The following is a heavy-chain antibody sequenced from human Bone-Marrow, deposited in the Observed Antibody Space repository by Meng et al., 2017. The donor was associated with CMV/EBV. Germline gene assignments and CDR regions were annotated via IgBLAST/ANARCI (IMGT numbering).Heavy chain of an antibody. CDR3: VRSDYGGKGVYFDY. J-gene: IGHJ4*02. D-gene: IGHD4-23*01. V-gene: IGHV3-7*01. CDR1: GFTFSSYW. Sequence: GGSLRLSCAASGFTFSSYWMSWVRQAPGKGLEWVANIKQDGSEKYYVDSVKGRFTISRDNAKNSLYLQMNSLRAEDTAVYYCVRSDYGGKGVYFDYWGQGTLVTVSS. CDR2: IKQDGSEK.